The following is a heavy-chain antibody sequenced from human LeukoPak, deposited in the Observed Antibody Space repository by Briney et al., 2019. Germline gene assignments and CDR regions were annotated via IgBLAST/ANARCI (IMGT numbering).Heavy chain of an antibody. D-gene: IGHD4-17*01. CDR3: ARDAGLRLIDFDI. CDR1: GFTFSSYQ. V-gene: IGHV3-48*03. Sequence: GGSLRLSCPASGFTFSSYQMNWVRQAPGKGLEWVSYISSSGSTIYYADSVKGRFTISRDNAKNSLYLQMNSLRAEDTAVYYCARDAGLRLIDFDIWGQGTMVTVSS. J-gene: IGHJ3*02. CDR2: ISSSGSTI.